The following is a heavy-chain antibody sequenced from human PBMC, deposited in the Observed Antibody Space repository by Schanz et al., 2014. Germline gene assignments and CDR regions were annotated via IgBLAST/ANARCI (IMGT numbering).Heavy chain of an antibody. V-gene: IGHV4-34*01. CDR1: GGSFSGYY. D-gene: IGHD3-3*01. CDR3: AKFLYDDPS. Sequence: QVQLQQWGAGLLKPSETLSLTCAVYGGSFSGYYWSWIRQPPGKGLEWIGESDHSGSTNYNASLKSRATISVDTPKNQFSLRRPSLTAADTAVYYCAKFLYDDPSWGQGTLVTVSS. J-gene: IGHJ5*02. CDR2: SDHSGST.